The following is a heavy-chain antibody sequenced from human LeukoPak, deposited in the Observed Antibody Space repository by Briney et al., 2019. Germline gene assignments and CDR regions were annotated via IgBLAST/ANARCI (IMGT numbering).Heavy chain of an antibody. Sequence: HPGGSLRLSCAASGFTFSTYNMNWVRQAPGKGLEWVANINQDGSDQYYVDSVKGRFTISRDNAKNSLYLQMNSLRAEDTAVYYCARTTVTAGRTNWFDPWGQGTLVIVSS. CDR2: INQDGSDQ. CDR3: ARTTVTAGRTNWFDP. V-gene: IGHV3-7*01. D-gene: IGHD4-17*01. CDR1: GFTFSTYN. J-gene: IGHJ5*02.